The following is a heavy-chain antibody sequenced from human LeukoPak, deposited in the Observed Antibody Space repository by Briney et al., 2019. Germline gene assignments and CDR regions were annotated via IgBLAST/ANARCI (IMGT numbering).Heavy chain of an antibody. CDR1: GFTFDDYA. Sequence: GGSLRLSRAASGFTFDDYAMHWVRQAPGEGLEWVSGISWNSGSIGYADSVKGRFTISRDNAKNSLYLQMNSLRAEDTALYYCAKGPSYYYGSGSYYNPVRGMDVWGQGTTVTVSS. D-gene: IGHD3-10*01. CDR2: ISWNSGSI. J-gene: IGHJ6*02. CDR3: AKGPSYYYGSGSYYNPVRGMDV. V-gene: IGHV3-9*01.